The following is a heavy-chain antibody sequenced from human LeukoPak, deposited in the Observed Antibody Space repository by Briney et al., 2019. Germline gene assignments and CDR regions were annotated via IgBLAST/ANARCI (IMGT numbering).Heavy chain of an antibody. D-gene: IGHD3-22*01. V-gene: IGHV3-23*01. J-gene: IGHJ4*02. Sequence: PGRSLRLSCAASGFSFSSYGMTWVRQAPGRGLEWVAGLRDHGGGTKYADSVKGRFTISRDDPKNALYLQMNSLRAEDTAVYFCAERGVVIRVILVGFHKEAYYFDSWGQGALVTVSS. CDR3: AERGVVIRVILVGFHKEAYYFDS. CDR2: LRDHGGGT. CDR1: GFSFSSYG.